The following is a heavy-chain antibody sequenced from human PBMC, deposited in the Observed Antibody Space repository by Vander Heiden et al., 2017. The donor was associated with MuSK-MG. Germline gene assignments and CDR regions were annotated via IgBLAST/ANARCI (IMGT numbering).Heavy chain of an antibody. D-gene: IGHD3-22*01. CDR1: GFTFSSYS. CDR2: ISSSSSTI. V-gene: IGHV3-48*01. CDR3: ARTTYYYDSSGYYLSWFDP. J-gene: IGHJ5*02. Sequence: EVQLVESGGGLVQPGGSLRLSCAASGFTFSSYSMNWVRQAPGKGLEWVSYISSSSSTIYYADSVKGRFTISGDNAKNSLYLQMNSLRAEDTAVYYCARTTYYYDSSGYYLSWFDPWGQGTLVTVSS.